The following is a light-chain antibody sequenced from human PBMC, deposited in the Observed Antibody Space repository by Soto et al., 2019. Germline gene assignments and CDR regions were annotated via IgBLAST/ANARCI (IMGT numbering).Light chain of an antibody. CDR3: QQYNNWPLT. Sequence: DIVLTQSPGTLSLSPGERATLSCRASQSVSSNYLAWYQQKPGQTPKVLIYRASTRATGIPDRFSGSGSGTEFTLTISSLQSEDFAVYYCQQYNNWPLTFGQGTRLEIK. V-gene: IGKV3D-15*01. J-gene: IGKJ5*01. CDR1: QSVSSN. CDR2: RAS.